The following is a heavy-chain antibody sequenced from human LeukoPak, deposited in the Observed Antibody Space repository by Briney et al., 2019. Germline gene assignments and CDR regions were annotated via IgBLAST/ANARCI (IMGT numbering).Heavy chain of an antibody. D-gene: IGHD6-13*01. CDR2: IYYSGTT. Sequence: SETLSLTCTVSGGSISSYYWSWIRQPPGKGLEWIGYIYYSGTTNYNPSLKSRATISVDTSKNQFSLKLSSETAADTAVYYCARGVYIAAAQYAYWGQGTLVTVSS. CDR3: ARGVYIAAAQYAY. CDR1: GGSISSYY. V-gene: IGHV4-59*01. J-gene: IGHJ4*02.